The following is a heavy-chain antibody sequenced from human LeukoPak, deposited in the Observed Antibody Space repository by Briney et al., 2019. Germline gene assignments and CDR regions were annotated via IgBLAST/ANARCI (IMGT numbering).Heavy chain of an antibody. V-gene: IGHV4-39*01. J-gene: IGHJ5*02. D-gene: IGHD2-2*01. CDR1: GGSISSTSY. CDR2: ILYSGST. Sequence: SETLSLTCIVSGGSISSTSYWGWIRQPPGKGLEGIGTILYSGSTFYNPSLKSRVTISVDTSKNQFSLKLNSVTAADTAVYYCARQEVGAGYCSSTSCAEPHWFDPWGQGTLVTVPS. CDR3: ARQEVGAGYCSSTSCAEPHWFDP.